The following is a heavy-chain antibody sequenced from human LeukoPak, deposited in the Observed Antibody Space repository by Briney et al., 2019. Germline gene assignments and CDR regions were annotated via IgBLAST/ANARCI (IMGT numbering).Heavy chain of an antibody. CDR3: ARTQYSSSRLDY. CDR2: IYHSGST. CDR1: GYSISSGYY. Sequence: SETLSLTCAVSGYSISSGYYWGWIRQPPGKGLEWIGSIYHSGSTFYNPSLKSRVTISVDTSKNQFSLKLTSVTAADTAVYYCARTQYSSSRLDYWGQGTLVTGSS. J-gene: IGHJ4*02. D-gene: IGHD6-13*01. V-gene: IGHV4-38-2*01.